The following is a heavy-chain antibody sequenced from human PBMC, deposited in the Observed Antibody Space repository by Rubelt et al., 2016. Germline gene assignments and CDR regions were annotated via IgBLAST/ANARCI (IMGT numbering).Heavy chain of an antibody. CDR3: ARDRGPTYGDPGYFDY. J-gene: IGHJ4*02. V-gene: IGHV3-NL1*01. Sequence: VQPVESGGDLVQPGGSLRLSCAASGFIFSSYGMHWVRQAPGQGLEWVSAISGSGGSTYYADSVKGRFTISRDNSKNTLYLQMNSLRAEDTAVYYCARDRGPTYGDPGYFDYWGQGTLVTVSS. D-gene: IGHD4-17*01. CDR2: ISGSGGST. CDR1: GFIFSSYG.